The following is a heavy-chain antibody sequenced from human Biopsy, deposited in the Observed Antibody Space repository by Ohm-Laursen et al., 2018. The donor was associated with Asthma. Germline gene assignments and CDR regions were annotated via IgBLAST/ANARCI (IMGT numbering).Heavy chain of an antibody. CDR1: GGSITSSSYY. CDR3: VRHQYSSSWSTFDY. Sequence: SETLSLTCSVSGGSITSSSYYWGWIRQPPGKGMEWIGSMYHSGSPYSHPSLKSRATISVKTSKNQLSLKMSSVTAADTAVYFCVRHQYSSSWSTFDYWGQGALVTVSS. V-gene: IGHV4-39*01. J-gene: IGHJ4*02. D-gene: IGHD3-22*01. CDR2: MYHSGSP.